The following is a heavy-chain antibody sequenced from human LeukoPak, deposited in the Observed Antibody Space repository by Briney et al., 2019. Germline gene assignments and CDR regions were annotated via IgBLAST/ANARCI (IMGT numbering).Heavy chain of an antibody. D-gene: IGHD2-15*01. J-gene: IGHJ4*02. Sequence: SETLSLTCTVSGGSMSSYYWSWIRQPPGKGLEWIGYIYYSGSTNYNPSLKSRVTISVDTSKNQSSLKLSSVTAADTAVYYCARDRCSGGSCHSDYWGQGTLVTVSS. V-gene: IGHV4-59*01. CDR2: IYYSGST. CDR3: ARDRCSGGSCHSDY. CDR1: GGSMSSYY.